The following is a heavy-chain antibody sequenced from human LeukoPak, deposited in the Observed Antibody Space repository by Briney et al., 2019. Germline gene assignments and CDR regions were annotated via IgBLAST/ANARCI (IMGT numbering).Heavy chain of an antibody. Sequence: SETLSLTCAVYSESLTHYYWNWVRQSPGKGLEWNGEIDEIGRTNYNPSLKSRATIAVDRAKNQFSLKLSSVTAADTAVYFCARPIYCSATRCTGAMDVWGQGTTVVVS. V-gene: IGHV4-34*01. J-gene: IGHJ6*01. CDR3: ARPIYCSATRCTGAMDV. CDR2: IDEIGRT. D-gene: IGHD6-19*01. CDR1: SESLTHYY.